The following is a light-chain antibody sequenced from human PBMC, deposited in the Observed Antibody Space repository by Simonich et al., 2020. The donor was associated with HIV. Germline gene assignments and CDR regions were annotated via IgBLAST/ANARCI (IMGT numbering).Light chain of an antibody. CDR3: SSYTSSSTWV. V-gene: IGLV2-14*01. CDR2: DVS. CDR1: NSDVGGSNY. Sequence: QSALTQPASVSGSPGQSITISCTGTNSDVGGSNYVSWYQPHPGKAPKLIIYDVSKRPSGVSKRFSGSKSGNTASLTISGLQAEDEADYYCSSYTSSSTWVFGGGTKLTVL. J-gene: IGLJ3*02.